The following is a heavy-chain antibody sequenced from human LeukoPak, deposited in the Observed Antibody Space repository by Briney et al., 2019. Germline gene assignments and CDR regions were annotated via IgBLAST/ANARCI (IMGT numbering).Heavy chain of an antibody. CDR2: IYYSGST. V-gene: IGHV4-59*01. CDR1: GGSISSYY. D-gene: IGHD3-3*01. CDR3: ARAIYYDFWSGYSNWFDP. J-gene: IGHJ5*02. Sequence: PSETLSLTCSISGGSISSYYWSWIRQPPGKGLEWIGYIYYSGSTNYNPSLKSRVTISVDTSKNQFSLKLSSVTAADTAVYYCARAIYYDFWSGYSNWFDPWGQGTLVTVSS.